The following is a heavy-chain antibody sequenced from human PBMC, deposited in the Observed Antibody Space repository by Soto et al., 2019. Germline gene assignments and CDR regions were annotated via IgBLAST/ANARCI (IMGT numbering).Heavy chain of an antibody. V-gene: IGHV4-59*01. CDR2: IYYSGST. CDR1: GGSISSYY. D-gene: IGHD1-7*01. J-gene: IGHJ3*02. Sequence: PSETLSLTCTVSGGSISSYYWSWIRQPPGKGLEWIGYIYYSGSTNYNPSLKSRVTISVDTSKNQFSLKLSSVTAADTAVYYCASCITGTTVGAFDIWGQGTMVTVSS. CDR3: ASCITGTTVGAFDI.